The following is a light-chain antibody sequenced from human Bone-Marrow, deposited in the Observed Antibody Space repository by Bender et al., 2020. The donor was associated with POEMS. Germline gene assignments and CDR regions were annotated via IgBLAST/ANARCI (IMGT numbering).Light chain of an antibody. V-gene: IGLV2-14*03. CDR3: SSYTSSITLYV. Sequence: QSALAQPASVSGSPGQSITISCTGTSSDIGSYNYVSWFQQHPGKAPKLMIYDVSTRPSGVSNRFSGSKSGNTASLTISGLQAEDEADYYCSSYTSSITLYVFGTGTTVTVL. CDR2: DVS. CDR1: SSDIGSYNY. J-gene: IGLJ1*01.